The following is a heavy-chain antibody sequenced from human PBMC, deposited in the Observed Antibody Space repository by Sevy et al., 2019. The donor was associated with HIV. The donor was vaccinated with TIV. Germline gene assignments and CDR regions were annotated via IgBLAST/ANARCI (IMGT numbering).Heavy chain of an antibody. CDR2: ITRNSYEAYGGTT. CDR3: TRGLPTADTPGYYFDY. D-gene: IGHD2-15*01. V-gene: IGHV3-49*03. Sequence: GGSLRLSCTTSGFTFDDYAMSWFRQAPGKGLEWVAFITRNSYEAYGGTTNYAASVKGRFIISRDDSKSIAHLQMNSLKTEDTAVYYCTRGLPTADTPGYYFDYWGQGTLVTVSS. J-gene: IGHJ4*02. CDR1: GFTFDDYA.